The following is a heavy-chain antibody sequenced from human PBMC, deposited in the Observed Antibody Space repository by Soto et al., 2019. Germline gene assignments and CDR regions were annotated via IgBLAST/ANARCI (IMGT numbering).Heavy chain of an antibody. CDR2: IYHSGST. D-gene: IGHD3-16*01. Sequence: SETLSLTCAVSGGSISSGGYSWSWIRQPPGKGLDWIGYIYHSGSTYYNPSLKSRVTISVDRSKNQFSLKLSSVTAADTAVYYCARGLIMITFGGVPGVYWFDPWGQGTLVTVSS. J-gene: IGHJ5*02. CDR3: ARGLIMITFGGVPGVYWFDP. CDR1: GGSISSGGYS. V-gene: IGHV4-30-2*01.